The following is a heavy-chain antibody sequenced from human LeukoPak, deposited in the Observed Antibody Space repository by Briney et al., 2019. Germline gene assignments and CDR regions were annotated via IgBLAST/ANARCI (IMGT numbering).Heavy chain of an antibody. V-gene: IGHV3-30-3*01. J-gene: IGHJ4*02. D-gene: IGHD6-19*01. CDR2: ISYDGSNK. CDR3: AKASDYSSGCIDY. Sequence: PGGSLRLSCAASGFTFSSYAMHWVRQAPGKGLEWVAVISYDGSNKYYADSVKGRFTISRDNSKNTLYLQMNSLRAEDTAVYYCAKASDYSSGCIDYWGQGTLVTVSS. CDR1: GFTFSSYA.